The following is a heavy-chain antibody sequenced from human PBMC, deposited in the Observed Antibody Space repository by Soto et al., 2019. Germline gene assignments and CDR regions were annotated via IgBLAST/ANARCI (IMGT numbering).Heavy chain of an antibody. CDR3: AHAYGGRSLY. V-gene: IGHV2-5*02. D-gene: IGHD1-26*01. J-gene: IGHJ4*02. Sequence: QITLKESGPTLVKPTQTLTLTCTFSGFSLTTDRVGVGWIRQPPGEALEWLAVIYWDDSKTYRPSLESRLTLTKDPSKNQVALTMTNMDSLDTATYYCAHAYGGRSLYWGQGTLVTVSS. CDR2: IYWDDSK. CDR1: GFSLTTDRVG.